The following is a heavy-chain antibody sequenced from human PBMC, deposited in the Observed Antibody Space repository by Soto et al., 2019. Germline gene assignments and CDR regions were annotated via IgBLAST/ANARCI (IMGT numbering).Heavy chain of an antibody. CDR1: GFTFDDYA. J-gene: IGHJ4*02. Sequence: PGGSLRLSCAASGFTFDDYAMHWVRQAPGKGLEWVSGISWNSGSIGYADSVKGRFTISRDNAKNSLYLQMNSLRAEDTALYYCAKAFEKIVVLAAIWLGDTFRGYYWCQGSLVT. CDR3: AKAFEKIVVLAAIWLGDTFRGYY. V-gene: IGHV3-9*01. D-gene: IGHD2-15*01. CDR2: ISWNSGSI.